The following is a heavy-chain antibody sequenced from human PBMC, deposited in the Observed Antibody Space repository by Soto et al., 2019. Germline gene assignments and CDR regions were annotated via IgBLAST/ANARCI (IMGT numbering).Heavy chain of an antibody. V-gene: IGHV4-39*02. CDR3: ARDGPALGRFLEWLPSSYYYGMDV. CDR1: GGAISSSSYY. Sequence: SETLSLTCTVSGGAISSSSYYWGWIRQPPGKGLEWIGSIYYIGSTYYNPSLKSRVTVSVDTSKTQFSLKLTSVTAADTAVYYCARDGPALGRFLEWLPSSYYYGMDVWGQGTTVTVSS. J-gene: IGHJ6*02. D-gene: IGHD3-3*01. CDR2: IYYIGST.